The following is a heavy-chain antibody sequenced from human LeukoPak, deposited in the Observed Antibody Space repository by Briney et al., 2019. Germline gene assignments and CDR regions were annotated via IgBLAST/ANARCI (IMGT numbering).Heavy chain of an antibody. J-gene: IGHJ2*01. CDR1: GFTFSDYY. CDR3: ARDRRHLRGYFDL. Sequence: PGGSLRLSCAASGFTFSDYYMSWIRQAPGKGLEWVSYISSSGSTIYYADSVKGRFTISRDNAKNSLHLQMNSLRAEDTAVYYCARDRRHLRGYFDLWGRGTLVTVSS. V-gene: IGHV3-11*01. CDR2: ISSSGSTI.